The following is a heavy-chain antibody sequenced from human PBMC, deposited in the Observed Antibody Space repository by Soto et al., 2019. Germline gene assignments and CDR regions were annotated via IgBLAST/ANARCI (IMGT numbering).Heavy chain of an antibody. CDR1: GGTFSSYA. V-gene: IGHV1-69*01. CDR2: IIPIFGTA. J-gene: IGHJ4*02. CDR3: AREGVPTGWAPYYFDY. Sequence: QVQLVQSGAEVKKPGSSVKVSCKASGGTFSSYAISWVRQAPGQGLEWRGGIIPIFGTANYAQTLQGRVPISADESPSTGYMELSSLRSADTAVYYCAREGVPTGWAPYYFDYWGQGTLVTVSS. D-gene: IGHD1-1*01.